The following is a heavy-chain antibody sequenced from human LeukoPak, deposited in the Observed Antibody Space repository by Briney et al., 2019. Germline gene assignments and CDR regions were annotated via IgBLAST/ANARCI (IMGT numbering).Heavy chain of an antibody. CDR2: IYVGGNT. CDR3: ARRDYGDSLDY. D-gene: IGHD4-17*01. CDR1: GFIVSSNY. Sequence: GGSLRLSCAASGFIVSSNYMSWVCQAPGKGLEWVSIIYVGGNTYYADSVNGRFTISRDNAKNSLYLQMNSLRAEDTAVYYCARRDYGDSLDYWGQGTLVTVSS. J-gene: IGHJ4*02. V-gene: IGHV3-53*01.